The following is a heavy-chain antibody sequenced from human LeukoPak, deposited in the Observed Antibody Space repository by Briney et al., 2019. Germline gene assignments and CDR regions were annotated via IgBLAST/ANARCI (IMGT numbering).Heavy chain of an antibody. CDR3: ARYYYGSGSYYYFDS. Sequence: SETLSLTCTVSGYSISSGYYWGWIRQPPGKGLEWIGSIYHSGRTFYNPSLKSRVTISVDTSKNQFSLKLTSVTAADTAVYYCARYYYGSGSYYYFDSWGQGTLVTVSS. V-gene: IGHV4-38-2*02. D-gene: IGHD3-10*01. J-gene: IGHJ4*02. CDR2: IYHSGRT. CDR1: GYSISSGYY.